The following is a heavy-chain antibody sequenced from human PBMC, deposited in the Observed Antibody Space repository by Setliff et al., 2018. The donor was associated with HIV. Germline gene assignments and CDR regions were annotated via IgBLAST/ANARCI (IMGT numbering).Heavy chain of an antibody. J-gene: IGHJ4*01. V-gene: IGHV4-39*01. D-gene: IGHD1-26*01. CDR1: GVSVNNDDDY. CDR2: IHQSGTA. Sequence: SETLSLTCAVSGVSVNNDDDYWGWIRQPPGKGLEWIAIIHQSGTAHKRPSLKSRVTISIDTSENLFSLKLSGVTAADTAIYYCARQVGEGKWYLDSWVHGTLVTVSS. CDR3: ARQVGEGKWYLDS.